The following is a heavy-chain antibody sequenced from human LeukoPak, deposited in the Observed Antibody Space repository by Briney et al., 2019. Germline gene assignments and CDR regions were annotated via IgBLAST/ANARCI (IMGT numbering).Heavy chain of an antibody. J-gene: IGHJ4*02. Sequence: GGSLRLSCAASGFSFSSYAMHWVRQAPGKGLEWVAVISYDGSNKYYADSVKGRFTISRDNSKNTLYMQMNSLRAEDTAVYYCARHARPARQWLDKFDYGGQGTLVTVSS. CDR3: ARHARPARQWLDKFDY. D-gene: IGHD6-19*01. CDR1: GFSFSSYA. CDR2: ISYDGSNK. V-gene: IGHV3-30*01.